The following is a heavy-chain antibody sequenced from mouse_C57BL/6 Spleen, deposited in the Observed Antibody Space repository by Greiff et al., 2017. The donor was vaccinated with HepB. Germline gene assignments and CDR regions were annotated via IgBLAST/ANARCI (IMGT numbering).Heavy chain of an antibody. CDR2: IDPSDSYT. CDR1: GYTFTSYW. J-gene: IGHJ3*01. Sequence: VQLQQPGAELVRPGTSVKLSCKASGYTFTSYWMHWVKQRPGQGLEWIGVIDPSDSYTNYNQKFKGKATLTVDTSSSTAYMQLRSLTSEDSAVYYCAPDPWFAYWGQGTLVTVSA. CDR3: APDPWFAY. V-gene: IGHV1-59*01.